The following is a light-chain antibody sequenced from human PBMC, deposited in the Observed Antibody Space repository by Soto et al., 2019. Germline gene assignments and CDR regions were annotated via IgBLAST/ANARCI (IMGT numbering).Light chain of an antibody. V-gene: IGLV2-14*01. Sequence: QSVLTQPASVSGYPGQSITITCTGSSRDVGGYNYVSWFQYHPGRAPKLLIYEANDRPSGISNRFSGSKSGNTASLTISGLLPEDEADYFCCSYTITSTLFVFGTGTKVTVL. CDR2: EAN. CDR1: SRDVGGYNY. J-gene: IGLJ1*01. CDR3: CSYTITSTLFV.